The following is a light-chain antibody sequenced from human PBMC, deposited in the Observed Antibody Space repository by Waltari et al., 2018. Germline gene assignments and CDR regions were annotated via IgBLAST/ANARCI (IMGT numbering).Light chain of an antibody. J-gene: IGKJ2*01. CDR1: QNIAGT. CDR3: QQYNDWPYT. Sequence: EIVMTQSPATLAVSPGERVTLSCRASQNIAGTLAWFQQKPGQAPRFLIYGTSTRATDIPARFSGSGSGTEYTLTISSLQSEDFGVYYCQQYNDWPYTFGQGTKLEIK. V-gene: IGKV3-15*01. CDR2: GTS.